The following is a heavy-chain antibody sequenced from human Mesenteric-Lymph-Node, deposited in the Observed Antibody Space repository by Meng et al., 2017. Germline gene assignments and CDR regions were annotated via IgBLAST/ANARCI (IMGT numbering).Heavy chain of an antibody. D-gene: IGHD2-15*01. Sequence: SETLSLTCTVSGGSISSSSYYWGWIRQPPGKGLEWIGSIYYSGSTYYNPSLKSRVTISVDTSKNQFSLKLSSVTAADTAVYYCARAVVVVAATFSSWFDPWGQGTLVTVSS. CDR2: IYYSGST. CDR3: ARAVVVVAATFSSWFDP. CDR1: GGSISSSSYY. J-gene: IGHJ5*02. V-gene: IGHV4-39*07.